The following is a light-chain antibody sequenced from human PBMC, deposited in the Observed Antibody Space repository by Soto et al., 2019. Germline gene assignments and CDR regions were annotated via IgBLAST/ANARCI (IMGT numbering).Light chain of an antibody. CDR2: CAA. J-gene: IGKJ5*01. Sequence: DIVMPHSPATLSVSPGARATLSCTASQRVSSNLFWYQQKPGQAPTLLLYCAATRATGIPARFSGSGSGTDFTLTISSIEPEDSAVYYCQQRNVWPPVTFGQGTRLEI. V-gene: IGKV3-15*01. CDR3: QQRNVWPPVT. CDR1: QRVSSN.